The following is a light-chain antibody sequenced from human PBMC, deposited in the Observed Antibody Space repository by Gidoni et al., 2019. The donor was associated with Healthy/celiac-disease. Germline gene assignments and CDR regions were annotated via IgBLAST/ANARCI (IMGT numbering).Light chain of an antibody. J-gene: IGKJ2*01. CDR1: PGLLHSNGYNY. CDR2: LGS. V-gene: IGKV2-28*01. CDR3: MQALQTPYT. Sequence: DIVMTQSPLSLPVTPGEPASISCRSSPGLLHSNGYNYLDWYLQKPGQSPQLLIYLGSNRVSGVPDRFSGSGSGTDFTLKISRVEAEDVGVYYCMQALQTPYTFXQXTKLEIK.